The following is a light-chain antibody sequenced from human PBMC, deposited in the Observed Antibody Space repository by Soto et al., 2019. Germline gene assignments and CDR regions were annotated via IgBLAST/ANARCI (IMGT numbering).Light chain of an antibody. V-gene: IGKV3-20*01. Sequence: EIVLTQSPCTLSLSQGERATLSCRASQNVGSRYLAWYQQKPGQAPRLLIYGTSNRATGIPDRFSGSGSGTDFSLTISSLEPGDLAVYYCQQYGSSPRTFGQGTKV. CDR2: GTS. CDR3: QQYGSSPRT. CDR1: QNVGSRY. J-gene: IGKJ1*01.